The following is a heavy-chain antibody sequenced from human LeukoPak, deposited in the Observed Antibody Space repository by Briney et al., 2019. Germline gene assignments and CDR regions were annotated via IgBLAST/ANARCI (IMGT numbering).Heavy chain of an antibody. CDR2: INTNTGNP. CDR1: GYTFTNYA. D-gene: IGHD6-19*01. CDR3: ARYSSGSGGPNDAFDI. V-gene: IGHV7-4-1*02. Sequence: ASVKVSCKASGYTFTNYAMNWVRPAPGQGLEWMGWINTNTGNPTYAQGFTGRFVFSLDTSVSTAYLQISSLKAEDTAVYYCARYSSGSGGPNDAFDIWGQGAMVTVSS. J-gene: IGHJ3*02.